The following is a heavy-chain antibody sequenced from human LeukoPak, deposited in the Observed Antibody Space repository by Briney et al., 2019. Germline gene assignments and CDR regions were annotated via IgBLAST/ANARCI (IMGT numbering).Heavy chain of an antibody. V-gene: IGHV3-21*06. J-gene: IGHJ4*02. Sequence: GGSLRLSCAASGFTFSTYSMNWVRQAPGKGLEWVSSITSGGGYTYYADSVKGRFTTSRDNAKNSLSLRLDSLRAEDTAVYYCARSHYDVLTSSYKWTPDYWGQGTLVTVSS. CDR1: GFTFSTYS. D-gene: IGHD3-9*01. CDR2: ITSGGGYT. CDR3: ARSHYDVLTSSYKWTPDY.